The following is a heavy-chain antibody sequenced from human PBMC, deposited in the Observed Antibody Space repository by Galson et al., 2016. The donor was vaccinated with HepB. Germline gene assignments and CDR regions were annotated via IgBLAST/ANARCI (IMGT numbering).Heavy chain of an antibody. CDR1: GYTLAELS. CDR2: FDFEDGET. CDR3: ARDAAQRNHDLDY. Sequence: SVKVSCKVSGYTLAELSIHWVRQAPGKGLEWMGRFDFEDGETVYAPKFQGRVTMTEDTSTDIPYMELSSLRSEDTAVYYCARDAAQRNHDLDYWGQGTLVTVSS. D-gene: IGHD1-1*01. J-gene: IGHJ4*02. V-gene: IGHV1-24*01.